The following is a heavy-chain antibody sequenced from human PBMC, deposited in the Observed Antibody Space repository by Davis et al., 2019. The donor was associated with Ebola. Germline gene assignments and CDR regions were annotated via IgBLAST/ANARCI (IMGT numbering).Heavy chain of an antibody. J-gene: IGHJ6*04. D-gene: IGHD3-3*01. Sequence: GGSLRLSCAASGFTFSSYAMTWVRLAPGKGLEWVSATSGSGGRTYYADSVKDRFTISRDNSKNTLYLHMNSLRAEDTAIYYCAKSGLSFGVVKYHYGMDVWGKGTTVTVSS. V-gene: IGHV3-23*01. CDR3: AKSGLSFGVVKYHYGMDV. CDR1: GFTFSSYA. CDR2: TSGSGGRT.